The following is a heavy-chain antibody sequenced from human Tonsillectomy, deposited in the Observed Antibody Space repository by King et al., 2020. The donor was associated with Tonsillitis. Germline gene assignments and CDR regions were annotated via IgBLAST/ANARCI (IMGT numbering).Heavy chain of an antibody. J-gene: IGHJ3*02. CDR2: INHGGST. CDR1: GGSFSDNY. D-gene: IGHD1-26*01. CDR3: ASHEINIVGATQMIPGDAFDI. Sequence: VQLQQWGAGLLKPSETLSLTCAVYGGSFSDNYWSWIRQPPGKGLEWIGEINHGGSTNYNPSLKSRVTISVDTSKNQFALKLSSVTAADTAVYYCASHEINIVGATQMIPGDAFDIWGQGTMVTVSS. V-gene: IGHV4-34*01.